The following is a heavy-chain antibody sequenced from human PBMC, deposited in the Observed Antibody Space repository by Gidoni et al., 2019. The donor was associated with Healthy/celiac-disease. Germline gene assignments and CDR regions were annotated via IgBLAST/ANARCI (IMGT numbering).Heavy chain of an antibody. J-gene: IGHJ4*02. CDR1: GFTFSSYG. V-gene: IGHV3-33*01. CDR2: IWYDGRNK. CDR3: ARDRAAAGTLYFDY. Sequence: QVQLVESGGGVVQPGRSLRLSCAASGFTFSSYGMHWVRQAPGKGLEWVAVIWYDGRNKYYADSVKGRVTISRDNSKNTLYLQMNSLRAEDTAVYYCARDRAAAGTLYFDYWGQGTLVTVSS. D-gene: IGHD6-13*01.